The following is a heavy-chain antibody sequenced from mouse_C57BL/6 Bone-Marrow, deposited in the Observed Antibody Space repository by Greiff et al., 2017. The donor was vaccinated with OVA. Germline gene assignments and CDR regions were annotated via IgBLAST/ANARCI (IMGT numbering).Heavy chain of an antibody. V-gene: IGHV10-1*01. CDR2: IRSKSNNYAT. J-gene: IGHJ4*01. D-gene: IGHD1-1*02. CDR1: GFSFNTYA. CDR3: VRGEDGSYAMDY. Sequence: EVQLQESGGGLVQPKGSLKLSCAASGFSFNTYAMNWVRQAPGKGLEWVARIRSKSNNYATYYADSVKDRFTISRDDSESMLYLQMNNLKTEDTAMYYCVRGEDGSYAMDYWGQGTSVTVSS.